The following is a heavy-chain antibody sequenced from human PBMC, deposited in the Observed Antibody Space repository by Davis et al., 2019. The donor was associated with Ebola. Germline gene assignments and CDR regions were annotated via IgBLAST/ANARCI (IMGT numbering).Heavy chain of an antibody. CDR3: ARVEYSSSYDTVDI. CDR2: INRDGSEK. V-gene: IGHV3-7*01. CDR1: GFIFSNYW. Sequence: PGGSLRLSCAASGFIFSNYWMSWVRQAPGKGLEWVANINRDGSEKYFVDSVKGRFSISRDNAKNSLFLQMNSLRAEDSAVYYCARVEYSSSYDTVDIWGQGTKVTVSS. J-gene: IGHJ3*02. D-gene: IGHD6-6*01.